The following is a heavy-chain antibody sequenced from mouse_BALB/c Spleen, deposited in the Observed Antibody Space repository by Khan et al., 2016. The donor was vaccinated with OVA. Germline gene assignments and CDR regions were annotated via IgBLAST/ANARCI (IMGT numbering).Heavy chain of an antibody. CDR2: IYPGSGNS. CDR1: GYTFTDYV. J-gene: IGHJ1*01. Sequence: VQLQQSGPELVKPGASVKMSCKASGYTFTDYVITWVRQRTGQGLEWIGEIYPGSGNSYYNEKFKDKATLTADKSSNPAYMQLSSLTSEDSAVYFCARARYFGVWGAGTTVTVSS. CDR3: ARARYFGV. V-gene: IGHV1-81*01.